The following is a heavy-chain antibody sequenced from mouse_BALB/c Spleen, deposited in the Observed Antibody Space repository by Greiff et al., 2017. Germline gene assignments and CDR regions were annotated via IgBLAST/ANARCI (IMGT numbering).Heavy chain of an antibody. CDR3: ARRGGYPLGFDV. D-gene: IGHD2-2*01. Sequence: QVQLKQSAAELARPGASVKMSCKASGYTFTSYTMHWVKQRPGQGLEWIGYINPSSGYTEYNQKFKDKTTLTADKSSSTAYMQLSSLTSEDSAVYYCARRGGYPLGFDVWGAGTTVTVSS. CDR1: GYTFTSYT. V-gene: IGHV1-4*02. CDR2: INPSSGYT. J-gene: IGHJ1*01.